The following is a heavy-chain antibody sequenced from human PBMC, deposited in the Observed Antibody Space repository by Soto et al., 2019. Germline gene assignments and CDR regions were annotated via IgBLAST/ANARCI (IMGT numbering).Heavy chain of an antibody. CDR1: GFTFISYS. J-gene: IGHJ3*02. D-gene: IGHD3-3*01. CDR3: VRVFASNSFDI. Sequence: VQLLESGGDLVHPGGSLRLSCAASGFTFISYSMSWVRQAPGKGLEWVSYISNSGSIIHDADSVKGRFTISRDNAKNSLSLQMNSLRDEDTAVYYCVRVFASNSFDIWGQGTVVTVSS. CDR2: ISNSGSII. V-gene: IGHV3-48*02.